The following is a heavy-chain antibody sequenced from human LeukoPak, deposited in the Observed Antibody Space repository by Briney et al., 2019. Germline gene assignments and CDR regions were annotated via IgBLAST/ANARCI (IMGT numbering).Heavy chain of an antibody. CDR2: IRYDRSNK. CDR1: GFTVSSNY. CDR3: ARDLGSGLDY. J-gene: IGHJ4*02. V-gene: IGHV3-30*02. D-gene: IGHD6-19*01. Sequence: GGSLRLSCAASGFTVSSNYMSWVRQAPGKGLEWVAFIRYDRSNKYYADSVKGRFTISRDNSKNTLYLQMNSLRAEDTALYYCARDLGSGLDYWGQGTLVTVSS.